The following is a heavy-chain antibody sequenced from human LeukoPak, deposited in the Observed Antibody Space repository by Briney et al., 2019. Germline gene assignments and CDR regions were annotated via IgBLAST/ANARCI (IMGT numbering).Heavy chain of an antibody. V-gene: IGHV1-18*01. D-gene: IGHD3-10*01. CDR3: ARDGKFYYGSGTYYYYYGMDV. J-gene: IGHJ6*02. CDR1: GYTFTSYG. Sequence: ASVNVSCKASGYTFTSYGISWVRQAPGQGLEWMGWISAYNGNTNYAQKLQGRVTMTTDTSTSTAYMELRSLRSDDTAVYYCARDGKFYYGSGTYYYYYGMDVWGQGTTVTVSS. CDR2: ISAYNGNT.